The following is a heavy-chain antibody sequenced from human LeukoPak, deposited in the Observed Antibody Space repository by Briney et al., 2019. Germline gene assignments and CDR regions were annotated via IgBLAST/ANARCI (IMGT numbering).Heavy chain of an antibody. CDR1: GGSISSSSYY. CDR2: IYYSGST. V-gene: IGHV4-39*01. D-gene: IGHD3-22*01. CDR3: ARQVWGLYDSSGFCY. J-gene: IGHJ4*02. Sequence: SETLSLTCTVSGGSISSSSYYWGWIRQPPGKGLEWIGSIYYSGSTYYNPSLKSRVTISVDTSKNQFSLKLSSVTAAETAVYYCARQVWGLYDSSGFCYWGQGTLATVSS.